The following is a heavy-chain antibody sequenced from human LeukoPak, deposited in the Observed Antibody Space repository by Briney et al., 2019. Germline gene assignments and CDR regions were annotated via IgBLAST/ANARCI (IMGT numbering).Heavy chain of an antibody. CDR3: ARDSDIVVVPAAIGRHCSGGSCYRGPLPGNSKGDAFDI. CDR2: IYTSGST. V-gene: IGHV4-4*07. J-gene: IGHJ3*02. Sequence: SETLSLTCTVSGGSISSYYWSWIRQPAGKGLEWIGRIYTSGSTNYNPSLKSRVTMSVDTSKNQFSLKLSSVTAADTAVYYCARDSDIVVVPAAIGRHCSGGSCYRGPLPGNSKGDAFDIWGQGIMVTVSS. D-gene: IGHD2-2*02. CDR1: GGSISSYY.